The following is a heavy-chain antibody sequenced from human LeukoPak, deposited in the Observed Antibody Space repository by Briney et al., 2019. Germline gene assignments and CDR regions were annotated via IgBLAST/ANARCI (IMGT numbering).Heavy chain of an antibody. V-gene: IGHV4-39*01. CDR3: ASIAARGCNY. CDR1: GGSISSSSYY. D-gene: IGHD6-13*01. Sequence: SETLSLTCTVSGGSISSSSYYWGWIRQPPGKGLEWIGSIYYSGSTYYNPSLKSRVTISVDTSKNQFSLKLSSVTAADTAVYYCASIAARGCNYWGQGTLVTVSS. CDR2: IYYSGST. J-gene: IGHJ4*02.